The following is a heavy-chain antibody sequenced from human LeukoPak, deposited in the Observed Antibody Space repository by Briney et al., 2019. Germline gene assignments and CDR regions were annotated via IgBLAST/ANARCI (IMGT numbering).Heavy chain of an antibody. J-gene: IGHJ6*02. Sequence: GTSLRLSCVASGFTFSTYAIHWVRQAPGKGLEWVAVVSKDGNTKYYADSVKGRFTISRDNSKNTLYLQMNSLRTEDTAVYYCAKDSPPLYSALRYYYYYGMDVWGQGTTVTVSS. CDR3: AKDSPPLYSALRYYYYYGMDV. V-gene: IGHV3-30*04. D-gene: IGHD1-26*01. CDR2: VSKDGNTK. CDR1: GFTFSTYA.